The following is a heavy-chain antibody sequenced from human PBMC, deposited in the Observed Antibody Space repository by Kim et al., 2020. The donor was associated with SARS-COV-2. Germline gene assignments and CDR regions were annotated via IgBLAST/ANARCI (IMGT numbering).Heavy chain of an antibody. CDR3: ARDRESAGNYFDY. Sequence: YADSVKGRFTISRDNSTNTLYLQMNSLRAEDTAVYYCARDRESAGNYFDYWGQGTLVTVSS. V-gene: IGHV3-30*01. D-gene: IGHD1-1*01. J-gene: IGHJ4*02.